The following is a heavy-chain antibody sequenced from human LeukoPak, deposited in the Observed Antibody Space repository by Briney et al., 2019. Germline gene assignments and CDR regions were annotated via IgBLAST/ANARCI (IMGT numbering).Heavy chain of an antibody. V-gene: IGHV1-69*05. CDR3: AVKGWGDIVVVPAALDY. CDR1: GGTFSSYA. CDR2: IIPIFGTA. Sequence: SVKVSCKASGGTFSSYAISWVRQAPGQGLEWMGGIIPIFGTANYAQKFQGRVTITTGESTSTAYMELSSLRSEDTAVYYCAVKGWGDIVVVPAALDYWGQGTLVTVSS. D-gene: IGHD2-2*01. J-gene: IGHJ4*02.